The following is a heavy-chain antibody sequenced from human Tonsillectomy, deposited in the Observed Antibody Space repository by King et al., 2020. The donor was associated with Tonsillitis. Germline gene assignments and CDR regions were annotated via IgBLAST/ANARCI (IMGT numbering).Heavy chain of an antibody. CDR2: ISRSGAYI. Sequence: VQLVESGGGLVTPGGSLRLSCAASGFTFSSYSMNWVRQAPGKGLEWVSFISRSGAYIYYADSLKGRFTISRDNAKNSLYLQLNSLRAEDTAIYYCAREDNAWGGPYYFDYWGQGTLVTVSS. D-gene: IGHD3-16*01. J-gene: IGHJ4*02. CDR3: AREDNAWGGPYYFDY. V-gene: IGHV3-21*01. CDR1: GFTFSSYS.